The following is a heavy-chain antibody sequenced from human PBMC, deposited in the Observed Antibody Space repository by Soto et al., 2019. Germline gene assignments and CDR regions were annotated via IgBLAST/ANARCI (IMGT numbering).Heavy chain of an antibody. Sequence: QVQLVQSGAEVKKPGASVKVSCKASGYTFSSYGIGWVRQAPGQGLEWMGWISPYNGQTNYAQKLQGRVTVTTDTSTSTAYMELRSLRSDDTAVYYCARRNRYGSGDEIYYFDFWGQGTLLTVSS. CDR2: ISPYNGQT. CDR3: ARRNRYGSGDEIYYFDF. CDR1: GYTFSSYG. D-gene: IGHD3-10*01. J-gene: IGHJ4*02. V-gene: IGHV1-18*01.